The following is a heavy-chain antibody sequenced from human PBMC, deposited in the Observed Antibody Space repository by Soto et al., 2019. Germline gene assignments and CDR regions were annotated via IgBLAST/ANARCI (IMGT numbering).Heavy chain of an antibody. V-gene: IGHV4-4*07. CDR1: GGSISSYY. CDR2: IYTSGST. J-gene: IGHJ6*02. CDR3: ARCNSYDSSGYSRWNYYYYGMDV. Sequence: SVTLSLTCTVSGGSISSYYLSWLRHPAWTALEWIGRIYTSGSTNYNPSLKSRVTMSVDTSKNQFSLKLSSVTAGDKAVYYCARCNSYDSSGYSRWNYYYYGMDVWGQGTTVTVYS. D-gene: IGHD3-22*01.